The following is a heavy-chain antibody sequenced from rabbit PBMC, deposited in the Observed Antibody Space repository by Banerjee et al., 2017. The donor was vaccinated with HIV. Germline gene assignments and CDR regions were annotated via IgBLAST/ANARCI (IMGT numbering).Heavy chain of an antibody. CDR3: ARASEYPYYFNL. Sequence: QEQLVESRGGLVKPGGSLKLSCTASRFPFSDKAVMCWVCQAPGKGLEWIACIYTGNAKTYYASWAKGRFTISKTSSTTVTLQMTSLTTADTATYFCARASEYPYYFNLWGPGTLVTVS. CDR2: IYTGNAKT. V-gene: IGHV1S45*01. CDR1: RFPFSDKAV. J-gene: IGHJ4*01. D-gene: IGHD3-1*01.